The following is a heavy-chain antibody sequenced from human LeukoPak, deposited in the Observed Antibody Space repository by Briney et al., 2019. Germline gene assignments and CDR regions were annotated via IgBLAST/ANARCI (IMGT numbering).Heavy chain of an antibody. D-gene: IGHD7-27*01. CDR1: GFNFGTYA. J-gene: IGHJ6*02. Sequence: GGSLRLSCAASGFNFGTYAMSWVRQAPGKGLEWVSSISGSAGSTYYADSVKGRFTISRDNSKNTLSLQMNSLRADDTAVYYCARDGEPRYWGSGYYYGMDVWGQGATVTVSS. CDR2: ISGSAGST. V-gene: IGHV3-23*01. CDR3: ARDGEPRYWGSGYYYGMDV.